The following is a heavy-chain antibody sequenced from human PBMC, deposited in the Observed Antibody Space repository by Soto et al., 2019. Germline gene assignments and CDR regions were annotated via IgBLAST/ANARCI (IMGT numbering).Heavy chain of an antibody. Sequence: GGSLRLSCAASGFTFSSYAMHWVRQAPGKGLEWVAVISYDGSNKYYADSVKGRFTISRDNSKNTLYLQMNSLRAEDTAVYYCARDGYSYALDVWGQGTTVTVSS. J-gene: IGHJ6*02. CDR1: GFTFSSYA. V-gene: IGHV3-30-3*01. CDR3: ARDGYSYALDV. CDR2: ISYDGSNK.